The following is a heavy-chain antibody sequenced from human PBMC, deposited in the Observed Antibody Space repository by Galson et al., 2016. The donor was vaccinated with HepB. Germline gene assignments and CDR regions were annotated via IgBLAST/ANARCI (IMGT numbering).Heavy chain of an antibody. Sequence: SLRLSCAASGFTFGSYGMHWVRQAPGKGLEWVAVIWHDGSKRYYGDSVRGRFTISRDNSENTLYLQMNSLRVEDTAVYYCARDLPDYVIYLIQYAFDYWGQGTLVTVSP. V-gene: IGHV3-33*01. J-gene: IGHJ4*02. CDR3: ARDLPDYVIYLIQYAFDY. CDR2: IWHDGSKR. D-gene: IGHD4-17*01. CDR1: GFTFGSYG.